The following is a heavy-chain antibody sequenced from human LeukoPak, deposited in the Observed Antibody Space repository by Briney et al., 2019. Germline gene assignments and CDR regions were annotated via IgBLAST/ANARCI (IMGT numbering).Heavy chain of an antibody. V-gene: IGHV4-39*01. Sequence: SETLSLTCTVSGGSISSSSYYWGWIRQPPGKGLEWIGSIYYSGSTYYNPSLKSRVTISVDTSKNQFSLKLSSVTAADTAVYYCARRKWDATYYYGSGSKNAFDIWGQGTMVTVSS. CDR3: ARRKWDATYYYGSGSKNAFDI. CDR2: IYYSGST. J-gene: IGHJ3*02. D-gene: IGHD3-10*01. CDR1: GGSISSSSYY.